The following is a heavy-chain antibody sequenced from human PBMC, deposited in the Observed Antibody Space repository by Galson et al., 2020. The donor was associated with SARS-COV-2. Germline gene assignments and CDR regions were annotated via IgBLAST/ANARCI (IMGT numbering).Heavy chain of an antibody. Sequence: GGSLRLSCAASGFSISNHAIYWVRQAPGKGLERVAVISYDGRNTHFAASVRGRFTISRDNSKNTLYLQMNNLRVADTAVYYCVRDSNSGDYSYLLPLDYWGQGTLVTVSS. CDR1: GFSISNHA. V-gene: IGHV3-30*01. CDR3: VRDSNSGDYSYLLPLDY. J-gene: IGHJ4*02. CDR2: ISYDGRNT. D-gene: IGHD2-21*02.